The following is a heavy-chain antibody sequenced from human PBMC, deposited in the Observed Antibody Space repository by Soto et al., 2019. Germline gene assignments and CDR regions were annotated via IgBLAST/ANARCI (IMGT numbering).Heavy chain of an antibody. CDR1: GYTFTSYD. D-gene: IGHD3-3*01. CDR3: ARGLRFLEWLLEYYFDY. J-gene: IGHJ4*02. V-gene: IGHV1-8*01. CDR2: MNPNSGNT. Sequence: QVQLVQSGAEVKKPGASVKVSCKASGYTFTSYDINWVRQATGQGLEWMGWMNPNSGNTGYAQKFQGRVTMTRNTSISTAYMELSSLRSEDTAVYSCARGLRFLEWLLEYYFDYWGQGTLVTVSS.